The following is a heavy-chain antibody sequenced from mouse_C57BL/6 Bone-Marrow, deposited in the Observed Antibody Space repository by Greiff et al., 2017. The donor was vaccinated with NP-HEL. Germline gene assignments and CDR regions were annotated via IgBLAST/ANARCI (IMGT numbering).Heavy chain of an antibody. D-gene: IGHD1-1*01. V-gene: IGHV5-15*01. CDR2: ISNLAYSI. CDR1: GFTFSDYG. Sequence: EVKLVESGGGLVHPGGSLKLSCAASGFTFSDYGMAWVRQAPRKGPEWVAFISNLAYSIYYADTVTGRFTISRENAKNTLYLEMSSLRSEDTAMYYCARQDGSSPWYFDVWGTGTTVTVSS. J-gene: IGHJ1*03. CDR3: ARQDGSSPWYFDV.